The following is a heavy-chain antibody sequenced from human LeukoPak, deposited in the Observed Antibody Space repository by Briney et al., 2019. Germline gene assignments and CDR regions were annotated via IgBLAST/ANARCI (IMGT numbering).Heavy chain of an antibody. D-gene: IGHD5-18*01. V-gene: IGHV1-2*02. CDR1: GYTFTGYY. CDR3: AGESTAMVWGYFDY. J-gene: IGHJ4*02. CDR2: INTNSGGT. Sequence: GASAKVSCKASGYTFTGYYMHWVRPTLGQGVEWMGWINTNSGGTKYAQKLQGRVTMTRDTSISTAYMEMSRLRSEDTAVYYCAGESTAMVWGYFDYWGQGTLVTVSS.